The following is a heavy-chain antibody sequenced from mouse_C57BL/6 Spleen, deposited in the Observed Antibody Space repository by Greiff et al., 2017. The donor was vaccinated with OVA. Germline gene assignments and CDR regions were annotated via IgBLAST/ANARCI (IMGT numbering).Heavy chain of an antibody. CDR3: ARSRGLYGYGGENAMDY. V-gene: IGHV14-2*01. J-gene: IGHJ4*01. CDR1: GFNIKDYY. D-gene: IGHD2-2*01. CDR2: IDPEDGET. Sequence: EVKVVESGAELVKPGASVKLSCTASGFNIKDYYMHWVKQRTEQGLEWIGRIDPEDGETKYAPKFQGKATITADTSSNTAYLQLSSLTSEDTAVYYCARSRGLYGYGGENAMDYWGQGTSVTVSS.